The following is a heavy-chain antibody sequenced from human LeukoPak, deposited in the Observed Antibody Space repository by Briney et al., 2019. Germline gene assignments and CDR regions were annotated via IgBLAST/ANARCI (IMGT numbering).Heavy chain of an antibody. CDR1: GYSISSGYY. CDR3: VTPRSWELSDMAV. CDR2: VYHNGET. D-gene: IGHD1-26*01. Sequence: SETLSLTCAVSGYSISSGYYWAWIRQSPGTGLEWIGSVYHNGETYYNPSLKSRVIISVDTSKNEFSLRLTSVTAADTAVYYCVTPRSWELSDMAVWGKGTTVIVSS. J-gene: IGHJ6*03. V-gene: IGHV4-38-2*01.